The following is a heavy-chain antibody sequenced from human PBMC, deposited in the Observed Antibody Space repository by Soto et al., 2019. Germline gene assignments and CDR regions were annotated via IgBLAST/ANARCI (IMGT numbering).Heavy chain of an antibody. J-gene: IGHJ6*02. CDR3: ASDEYDYVWGSYRPQPAYYYGMDV. Sequence: ASVKVSCKASGYTFTSYYIHWVRQAPGQGLEWMGIINPSCGSTSYAQKFQGRVTMTRDTSTSTVYMELSSLRSEDTAVYYCASDEYDYVWGSYRPQPAYYYGMDVWGQGTTV. CDR2: INPSCGST. D-gene: IGHD3-16*02. CDR1: GYTFTSYY. V-gene: IGHV1-46*01.